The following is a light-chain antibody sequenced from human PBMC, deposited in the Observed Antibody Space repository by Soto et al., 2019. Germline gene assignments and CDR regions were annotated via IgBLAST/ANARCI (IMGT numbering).Light chain of an antibody. CDR2: GAS. CDR1: QSVSNY. V-gene: IGKV3-11*01. CDR3: QHRGEWPRT. Sequence: EIVLTQSPATLSLSPGERATLSCRASQSVSNYLAWYQQKPGQAPRLLIYGASNRATGIPARFTGSGSGTDFTLTITSLEPEDFAVYYCQHRGEWPRTFGQGTKLEIQ. J-gene: IGKJ2*01.